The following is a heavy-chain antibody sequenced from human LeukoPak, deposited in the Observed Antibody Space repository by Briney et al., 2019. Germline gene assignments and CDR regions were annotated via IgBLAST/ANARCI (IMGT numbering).Heavy chain of an antibody. CDR1: GYTFSNYD. V-gene: IGHV1-8*01. CDR3: ARGVKGQQLGY. D-gene: IGHD6-13*01. CDR2: MNPNSGNT. J-gene: IGHJ4*02. Sequence: ASVTVSCKASGYTFSNYDIIWVRQATGQGREWMGWMNPNSGNTGYTQNFQGRVTMTRNTSISTAYMDLSSLRSEDTAVYYCARGVKGQQLGYWGQGTLVTVSS.